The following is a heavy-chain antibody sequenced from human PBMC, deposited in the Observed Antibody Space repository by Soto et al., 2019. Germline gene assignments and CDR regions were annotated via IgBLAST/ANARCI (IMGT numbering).Heavy chain of an antibody. CDR1: GGSISSGSYF. Sequence: SETLYLTCTVSGGSISSGSYFWGCIRQPPGKGQEWIGTVYYSGSTNYNQSLKSRVTMYVDTYKNQFSLKVSSVTAADTALYYCARLGGYCTTSCYGYYAMDVWGQGTTVTVSS. D-gene: IGHD2-8*01. CDR3: ARLGGYCTTSCYGYYAMDV. CDR2: VYYSGST. J-gene: IGHJ6*02. V-gene: IGHV4-39*01.